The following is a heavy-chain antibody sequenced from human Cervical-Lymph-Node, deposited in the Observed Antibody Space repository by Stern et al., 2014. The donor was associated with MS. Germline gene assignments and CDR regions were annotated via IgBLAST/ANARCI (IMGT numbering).Heavy chain of an antibody. Sequence: QVQLVQSGGGVKKPGASVKVSCKTSGYTFTDYGVTWVRLAPGQGLEWMGWISGHNGVTNDARKFQDRVTITTDTSTNTAYLELRSLRADDTAIYYCARDRANYGVFDYWGQGSRVTVS. V-gene: IGHV1-18*01. CDR1: GYTFTDYG. CDR2: ISGHNGVT. J-gene: IGHJ4*02. D-gene: IGHD4-17*01. CDR3: ARDRANYGVFDY.